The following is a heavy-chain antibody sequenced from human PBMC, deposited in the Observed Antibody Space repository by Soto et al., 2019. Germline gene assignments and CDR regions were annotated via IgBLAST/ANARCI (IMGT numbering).Heavy chain of an antibody. D-gene: IGHD4-17*01. Sequence: GGSLRLSCVASGFTFSSYAMSWVRQVPGKGLEWVSTISDAAGSAYYVDSVKGRFTISRDNSKKTLYLQMNSLRAEDSAVYYCARPYGGKIGDAPDLWGPGTMVTVSS. CDR1: GFTFSSYA. CDR2: ISDAAGSA. V-gene: IGHV3-23*01. J-gene: IGHJ3*01. CDR3: ARPYGGKIGDAPDL.